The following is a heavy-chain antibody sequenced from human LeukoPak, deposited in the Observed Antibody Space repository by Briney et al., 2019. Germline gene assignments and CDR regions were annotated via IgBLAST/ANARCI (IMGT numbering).Heavy chain of an antibody. V-gene: IGHV4-34*01. CDR1: GFTFSSYG. CDR2: INHSGST. Sequence: PGGSLRLSCAASGFTFSSYGMSWVRQAPGKGLEWIGEINHSGSTNYNPSFKSRVTISVDTSKNQFSLKLSSVTAADTAVYYCARGVEAAAGTNNWFDPWGQGTLVTVSS. D-gene: IGHD6-13*01. CDR3: ARGVEAAAGTNNWFDP. J-gene: IGHJ5*02.